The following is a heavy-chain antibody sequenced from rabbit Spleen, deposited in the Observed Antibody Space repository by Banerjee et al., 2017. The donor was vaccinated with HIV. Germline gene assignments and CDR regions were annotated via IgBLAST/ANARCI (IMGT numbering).Heavy chain of an antibody. CDR1: GFDFSGYYL. J-gene: IGHJ6*01. Sequence: QEQLKESGGGLVQPGGSLKLSCKASGFDFSGYYLSWVRQAPGKGLEWIGYIDPVFGSTYYASWVNGRFTISRSTSLNTVDLKMTSLTAADTATYFCARDLAGYVGFGYISYLDLWGPGTLVTVS. V-gene: IGHV1S43*01. CDR3: ARDLAGYVGFGYISYLDL. D-gene: IGHD4-2*01. CDR2: IDPVFGST.